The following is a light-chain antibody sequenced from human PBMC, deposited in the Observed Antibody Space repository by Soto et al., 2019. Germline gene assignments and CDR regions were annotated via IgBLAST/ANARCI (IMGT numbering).Light chain of an antibody. Sequence: QSVLTQPPSVSAAPGQKVTISCSGSSSNIGNQYVCWYQHLPGTAPKLLIYENNKRPSGIPDRFSGSKSGTSATLGITGLQTGDEADYYCGTWDSSLSAWVFGGGTKVTVL. CDR1: SSNIGNQY. CDR2: ENN. J-gene: IGLJ3*02. V-gene: IGLV1-51*02. CDR3: GTWDSSLSAWV.